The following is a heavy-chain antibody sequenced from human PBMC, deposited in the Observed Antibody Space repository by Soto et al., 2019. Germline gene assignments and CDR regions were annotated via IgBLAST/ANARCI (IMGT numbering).Heavy chain of an antibody. J-gene: IGHJ6*02. Sequence: SVKVSCKASGGTFGSYAISWVRQAPGQGLEWMGGIIPIFGTANYAQKFQGRVTITADESTSTAYMELSSLRSEDTAVYYCARVGGYDYSNSYYYYYGMDVWGQGTTVTVSS. CDR3: ARVGGYDYSNSYYYYYGMDV. CDR1: GGTFGSYA. D-gene: IGHD4-4*01. V-gene: IGHV1-69*13. CDR2: IIPIFGTA.